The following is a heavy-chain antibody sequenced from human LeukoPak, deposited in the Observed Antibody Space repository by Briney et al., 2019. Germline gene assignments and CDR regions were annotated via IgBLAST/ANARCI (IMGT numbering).Heavy chain of an antibody. Sequence: GGSLRPSCAASGFTFSDYYMSWIRQAPGKGLEWVSYISSSGSTIYYADSVKGRFTISRDNAKNSLYLQMNSLRAEDTAVYYCAREKPWEPLDYWGQGTLVTVSS. CDR3: AREKPWEPLDY. V-gene: IGHV3-11*01. CDR2: ISSSGSTI. J-gene: IGHJ4*02. D-gene: IGHD1-26*01. CDR1: GFTFSDYY.